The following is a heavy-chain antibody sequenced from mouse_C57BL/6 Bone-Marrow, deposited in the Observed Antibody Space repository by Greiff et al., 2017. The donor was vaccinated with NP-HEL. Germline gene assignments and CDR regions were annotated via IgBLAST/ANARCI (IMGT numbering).Heavy chain of an antibody. D-gene: IGHD1-1*01. V-gene: IGHV3-6*01. CDR2: ISYDGSN. Sequence: EVQLQESGPGLVKPSQSLSLTCSVTGYSITSGYYWNWIRQFPGNKLEWMGYISYDGSNNYNPSLKNRISITRDTSKNQLFLKLNSVTTEDTATYYCAYGSSQPWFAYWGQGTLVTVSA. CDR3: AYGSSQPWFAY. J-gene: IGHJ3*01. CDR1: GYSITSGYY.